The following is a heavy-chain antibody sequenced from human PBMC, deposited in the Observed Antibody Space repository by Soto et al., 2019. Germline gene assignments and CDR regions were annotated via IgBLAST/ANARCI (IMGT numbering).Heavy chain of an antibody. CDR3: ASVPVAGTTFYYYGMDV. J-gene: IGHJ6*02. CDR1: GGTFSSYA. Sequence: SVKVSCKASGGTFSSYAISWVRQAPGQGLEWMGGIIPIFGTANYAQKFQGRVTITADESTSTAYMELSSLRSEDTAVYYCASVPVAGTTFYYYGMDVWGQGTTVTVSS. V-gene: IGHV1-69*13. D-gene: IGHD4-17*01. CDR2: IIPIFGTA.